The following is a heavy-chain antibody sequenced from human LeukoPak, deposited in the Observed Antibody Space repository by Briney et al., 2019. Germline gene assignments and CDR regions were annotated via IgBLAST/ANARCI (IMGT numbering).Heavy chain of an antibody. Sequence: SETLSLTCTVSGGSISNGGYYWSWISQHPGKGLEWIGYIYYSGSTYYNPSLKSRVTISVDTSKNQFSLKLSSVTAADTAVYYCARFSGYPFNWFDPWGQGTLVTVSS. CDR3: ARFSGYPFNWFDP. J-gene: IGHJ5*02. CDR2: IYYSGST. V-gene: IGHV4-31*03. CDR1: GGSISNGGYY. D-gene: IGHD5-12*01.